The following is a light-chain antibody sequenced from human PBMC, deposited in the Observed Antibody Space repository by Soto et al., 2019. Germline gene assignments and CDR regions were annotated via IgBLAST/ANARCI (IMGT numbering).Light chain of an antibody. CDR3: SSYTGSPTLVV. Sequence: QSALTQPASVSGSPGQSITISCTGTSSDVGGYNYVSWYQQHPGKAPKLIIYEVVNRPSGVSSRFSGSKSGNTASLTISGLQAEDEADFYCSSYTGSPTLVVFGGGTKLTVL. CDR1: SSDVGGYNY. CDR2: EVV. V-gene: IGLV2-14*01. J-gene: IGLJ2*01.